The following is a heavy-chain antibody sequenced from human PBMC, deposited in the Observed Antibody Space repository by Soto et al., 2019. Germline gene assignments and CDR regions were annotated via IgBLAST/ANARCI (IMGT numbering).Heavy chain of an antibody. J-gene: IGHJ6*03. CDR2: IIPILGIA. Sequence: QVQLVQCRAEVKKPGSSVKVSCKASGGTFSSYTISWVRQAPGQGLEWMGRIIPILGIANYVQKFQGRVTITADKSTRTAYMELSSLRSEDTSVYYCARGYLEVATITTYYYYYMHVWGKGTTVTVSS. D-gene: IGHD5-12*01. V-gene: IGHV1-69*02. CDR3: ARGYLEVATITTYYYYYMHV. CDR1: GGTFSSYT.